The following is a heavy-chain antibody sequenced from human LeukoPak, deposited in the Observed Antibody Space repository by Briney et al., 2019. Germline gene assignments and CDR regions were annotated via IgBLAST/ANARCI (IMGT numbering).Heavy chain of an antibody. D-gene: IGHD2-15*01. CDR3: ASPKRGGAFDM. V-gene: IGHV3-23*01. Sequence: PGGSLRLSCAASGFTFSSYAMSWVRQAPGKGLEWVSAITGSGGSTYHADSVKGRFTVSRDNSKNTLYLQMNSLRAEDTAVYYCASPKRGGAFDMWGQGTVVTVSS. CDR2: ITGSGGST. J-gene: IGHJ3*02. CDR1: GFTFSSYA.